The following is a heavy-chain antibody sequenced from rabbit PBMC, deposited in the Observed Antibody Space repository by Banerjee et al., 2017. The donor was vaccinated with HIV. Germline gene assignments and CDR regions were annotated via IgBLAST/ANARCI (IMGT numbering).Heavy chain of an antibody. CDR3: ARNYYTGWDL. J-gene: IGHJ3*01. CDR1: GFSFSSSYW. CDR2: IYAGSSGVT. Sequence: QEQLVESGGDLVKPEGSLTLTCTASGFSFSSSYWVCWVRQAPGKGLEWIACIYAGSSGVTDYASWVNGRFTISSSTSLNTVTLQMTSLTAADTATYFCARNYYTGWDLWGQGTLVTVS. D-gene: IGHD4-1*01. V-gene: IGHV1S45*01.